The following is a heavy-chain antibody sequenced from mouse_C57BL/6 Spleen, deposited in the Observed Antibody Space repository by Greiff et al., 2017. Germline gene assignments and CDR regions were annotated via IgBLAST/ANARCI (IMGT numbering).Heavy chain of an antibody. CDR1: GFNIKDYY. Sequence: VQLKESGAELVKPGASVKLSCTASGFNIKDYYMHWVKQRPEQGLEWIGRIDPEDGDTKYAPKFQGKATITADTSSNTAYLQLSSLTSEDTAVYYCARAGYYGSSPASFPYWGQGTLVTVSA. V-gene: IGHV14-2*01. J-gene: IGHJ3*01. CDR3: ARAGYYGSSPASFPY. D-gene: IGHD1-1*01. CDR2: IDPEDGDT.